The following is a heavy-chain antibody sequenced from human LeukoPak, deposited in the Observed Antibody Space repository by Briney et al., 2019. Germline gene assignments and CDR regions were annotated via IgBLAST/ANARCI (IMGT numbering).Heavy chain of an antibody. V-gene: IGHV4-39*01. CDR3: ARLGTPFDYGVTRHWFDP. D-gene: IGHD4-17*01. CDR2: MYYSGST. J-gene: IGHJ5*02. Sequence: ASETLSLTCTVSGVSISSSSYYWGWIRQPPGKGLEWIGSMYYSGSTYYNPSLKSRVTISVDTSKNQFSLRLSSVTAADTAVYSCARLGTPFDYGVTRHWFDPWGQGTLVTVSS. CDR1: GVSISSSSYY.